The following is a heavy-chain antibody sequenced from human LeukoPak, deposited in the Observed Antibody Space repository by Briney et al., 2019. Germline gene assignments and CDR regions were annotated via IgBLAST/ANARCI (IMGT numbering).Heavy chain of an antibody. Sequence: PGGSLRLSCAASGFTFSSYGMHWVRQAPGKGLEWVAVISYDGSNKYYADSVKGRFTISRDNSKNTLYLQMNSLRAEDTAVYYCAKGLGRSFYYWGQGTLVTVSS. D-gene: IGHD1-26*01. V-gene: IGHV3-30*18. CDR2: ISYDGSNK. CDR3: AKGLGRSFYY. J-gene: IGHJ4*02. CDR1: GFTFSSYG.